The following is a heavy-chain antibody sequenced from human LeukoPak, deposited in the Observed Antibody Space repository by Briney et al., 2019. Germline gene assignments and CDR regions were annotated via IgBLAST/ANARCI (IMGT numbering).Heavy chain of an antibody. V-gene: IGHV3-30*18. CDR3: AKGYYESSH. D-gene: IGHD3-22*01. J-gene: IGHJ4*02. Sequence: PGGSLRLSCAASGFTFSNFGMHWVRQAPGKGLECVALISYDGSNKFYADSLKGRVTISRDNSKSTLYLEMNSLRAEDTAVYYCAKGYYESSHWGQGTLVIVSS. CDR1: GFTFSNFG. CDR2: ISYDGSNK.